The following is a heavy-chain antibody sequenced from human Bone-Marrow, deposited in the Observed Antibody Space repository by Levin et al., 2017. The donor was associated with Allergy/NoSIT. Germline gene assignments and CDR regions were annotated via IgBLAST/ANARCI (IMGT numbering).Heavy chain of an antibody. V-gene: IGHV3-13*01. Sequence: GESLKISCATSGFTFGNYDIHWVRQASGKGLEWLSGMTDTGDTSYLGSVKGRFIISRENAKNSSYLQMNSLTAGDTAVYYCAREIPVVGHWYFDLWGRGTLVTVSS. CDR2: MTDTGDT. J-gene: IGHJ2*01. D-gene: IGHD6-19*01. CDR1: GFTFGNYD. CDR3: AREIPVVGHWYFDL.